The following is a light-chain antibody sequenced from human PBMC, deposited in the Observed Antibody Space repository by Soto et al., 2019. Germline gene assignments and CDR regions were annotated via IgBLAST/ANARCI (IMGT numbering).Light chain of an antibody. Sequence: QSALTQPASVSGSPGRSITISCTGTSSDVGSYNYVSWYQQHPGTSPKLLIYEVTNRPSGVSNRFSGSKSGNTASLIISGLQAEDEADYYCSSYTARSTWVFGGGTKLTVL. CDR3: SSYTARSTWV. CDR2: EVT. J-gene: IGLJ3*02. V-gene: IGLV2-14*01. CDR1: SSDVGSYNY.